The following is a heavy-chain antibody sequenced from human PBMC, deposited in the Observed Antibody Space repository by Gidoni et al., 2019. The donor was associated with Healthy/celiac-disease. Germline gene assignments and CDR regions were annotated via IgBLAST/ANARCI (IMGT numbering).Heavy chain of an antibody. V-gene: IGHV4-38-2*01. CDR1: GYSISSGYY. CDR2: IYHSGST. Sequence: QVQLQESGPGLVKTSETLSLTCAVSGYSISSGYYWGWIRQPPGKGLEWIGSIYHSGSTYYNPSLKSQGTISVDTSKNLFSLKLSSVTAADTAVYYCARGPWRDYEYIWGSYFWFDPWGQGTLVTVSS. J-gene: IGHJ5*02. CDR3: ARGPWRDYEYIWGSYFWFDP. D-gene: IGHD3-16*01.